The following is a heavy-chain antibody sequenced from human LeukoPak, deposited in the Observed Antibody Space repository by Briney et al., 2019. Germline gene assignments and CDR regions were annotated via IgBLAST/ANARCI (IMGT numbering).Heavy chain of an antibody. Sequence: GGSLRPSCAASGFIFSSYEMNWVRQAPGKGLEWVSYISSSGSTIYYADSVKGRFTISRDNAKNSLYLQMNSLRDEDSAVYYCARDPHIAAAGTIFDYWGQGTLVTVSS. CDR2: ISSSGSTI. D-gene: IGHD6-13*01. CDR1: GFIFSSYE. V-gene: IGHV3-48*03. J-gene: IGHJ4*02. CDR3: ARDPHIAAAGTIFDY.